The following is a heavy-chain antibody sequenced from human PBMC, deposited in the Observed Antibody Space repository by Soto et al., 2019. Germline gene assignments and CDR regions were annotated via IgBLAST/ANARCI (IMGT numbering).Heavy chain of an antibody. CDR2: INSDGST. D-gene: IGHD5-18*01. Sequence: EVQLVESGGGLIPPGGSLRLSCAASGFLVNSAYMTWVRQAPGKGLEWLSMINSDGSTLYAEAVKGRFTISRDNSKNRLEIQMTSLRAEDTAMYYCARSGYSFAWGYWGQGTLVIVTS. CDR3: ARSGYSFAWGY. J-gene: IGHJ4*02. CDR1: GFLVNSAY. V-gene: IGHV3-53*01.